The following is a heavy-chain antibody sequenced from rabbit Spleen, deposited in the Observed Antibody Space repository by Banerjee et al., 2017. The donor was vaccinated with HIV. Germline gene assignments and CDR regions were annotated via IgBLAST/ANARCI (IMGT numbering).Heavy chain of an antibody. CDR2: IDPIFGGT. CDR1: GLDLSSRYW. CDR3: ARLGHADYPYAYGLKL. D-gene: IGHD6-1*01. V-gene: IGHV1S43*01. J-gene: IGHJ3*01. Sequence: QEQLGESGGDLVKPGASLTLTCKASGLDLSSRYWICWVRQAPGKGLEWIGYIDPIFGGTYYASWVNGRFSISRDNAQNTLYLQLNSLTAADTATYFCARLGHADYPYAYGLKLWGQGTLVTVS.